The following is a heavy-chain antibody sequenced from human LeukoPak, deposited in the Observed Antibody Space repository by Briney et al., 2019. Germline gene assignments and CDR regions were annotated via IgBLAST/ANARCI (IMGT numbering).Heavy chain of an antibody. CDR3: ARESSYDILTGYHHYYYYGMDV. Sequence: GASVKVSCKVSGYTLTELSMHWVRQAPGKGLEWMGGFDPEDGETIYAQKFQGRVTITADESTSTAYMELSSLRSEDTAVYYCARESSYDILTGYHHYYYYGMDVWGQGTTVTVSS. D-gene: IGHD3-9*01. J-gene: IGHJ6*02. CDR1: GYTLTELS. V-gene: IGHV1-24*01. CDR2: FDPEDGET.